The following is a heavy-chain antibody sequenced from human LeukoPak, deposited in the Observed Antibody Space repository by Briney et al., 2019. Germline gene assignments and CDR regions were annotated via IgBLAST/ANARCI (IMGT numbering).Heavy chain of an antibody. D-gene: IGHD6-19*01. V-gene: IGHV4-59*01. CDR2: IHYTGRT. J-gene: IGHJ5*02. CDR1: GGSISSYY. CDR3: AKDGGYMNGWYEGNWFDP. Sequence: PSETLSLTCTVSGGSISSYYWSWIRQPPGKGLEWIGYIHYTGRTNYNPSLKSRVTISIDRSRNQFSLNLTSVTAADTALYYCAKDGGYMNGWYEGNWFDPWGQGTLVTVSS.